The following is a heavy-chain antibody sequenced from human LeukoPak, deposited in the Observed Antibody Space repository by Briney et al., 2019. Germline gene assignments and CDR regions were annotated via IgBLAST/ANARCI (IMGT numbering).Heavy chain of an antibody. D-gene: IGHD1-1*01. CDR3: AKEGTSGTACDY. V-gene: IGHV1-2*02. Sequence: ASVRVSCKASGYTFTDYYIHWVRQAPGQGLEWMGWINPNSGGRYYAQKFQGRVTIAGDTSISTAYMEVSNLRSDDTAVYYCAKEGTSGTACDYWGQGTLVTVSS. CDR2: INPNSGGR. J-gene: IGHJ4*02. CDR1: GYTFTDYY.